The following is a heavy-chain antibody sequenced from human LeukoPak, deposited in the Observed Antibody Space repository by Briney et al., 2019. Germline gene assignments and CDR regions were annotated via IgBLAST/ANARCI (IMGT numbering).Heavy chain of an antibody. J-gene: IGHJ4*02. CDR1: GGTFSSYA. V-gene: IGHV1-69*13. D-gene: IGHD4-23*01. CDR2: IIPIFGTA. Sequence: GASVKVSCKASGGTFSSYAISWVRQAPGQGLEWMGGIIPIFGTANYAQKFQGRVTITADESTSTAYMELSGLRSEDTAVYYCARDNVHGGTFDYWGQGTLVTVSS. CDR3: ARDNVHGGTFDY.